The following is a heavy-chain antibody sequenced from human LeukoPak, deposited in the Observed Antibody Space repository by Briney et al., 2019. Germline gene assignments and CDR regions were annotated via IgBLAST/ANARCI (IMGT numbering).Heavy chain of an antibody. V-gene: IGHV3-7*01. CDR3: ARDKPRGSYYGSIFDS. Sequence: GGSLRLSCAASGFTFSSYWMSWVRQAPGKGLDWVANIRDDGGEIYYVDSVKGRFTISRDNAKSSLFLQMNSLRAEDAAVYYCARDKPRGSYYGSIFDSWGQGTLVTVSS. CDR2: IRDDGGEI. D-gene: IGHD1-26*01. CDR1: GFTFSSYW. J-gene: IGHJ4*02.